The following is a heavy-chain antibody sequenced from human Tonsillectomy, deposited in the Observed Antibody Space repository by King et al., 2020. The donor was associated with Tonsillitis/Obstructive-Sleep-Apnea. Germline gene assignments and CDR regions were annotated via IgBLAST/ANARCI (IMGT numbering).Heavy chain of an antibody. CDR1: GGTFSSYA. CDR3: ARDVGSGSYYLFDY. J-gene: IGHJ4*02. Sequence: VQLVESGAEVKKPGSSVKVSCKASGGTFSSYAISWVRQAPGQGLEWMGGIIPILGIANYAQKFKGRVTITADKSTSTAYMELNSLRSDDTALYYCARDVGSGSYYLFDYWGQGTLVTVSS. V-gene: IGHV1-69*10. D-gene: IGHD1-26*01. CDR2: IIPILGIA.